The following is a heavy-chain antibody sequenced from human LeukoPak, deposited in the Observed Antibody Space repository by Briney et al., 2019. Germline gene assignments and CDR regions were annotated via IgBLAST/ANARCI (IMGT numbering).Heavy chain of an antibody. CDR2: IYYGGST. Sequence: PSETLSLTCTVSGGSISSYYWSWIRQPPGKGLEWIGYIYYGGSTNYNPSLKSRVTISVDTSKNQFSLKLSSVTAADTAVYYCARGGSYGFNSYFDYWGQGTLVTVSS. D-gene: IGHD5-18*01. J-gene: IGHJ4*02. CDR3: ARGGSYGFNSYFDY. V-gene: IGHV4-59*01. CDR1: GGSISSYY.